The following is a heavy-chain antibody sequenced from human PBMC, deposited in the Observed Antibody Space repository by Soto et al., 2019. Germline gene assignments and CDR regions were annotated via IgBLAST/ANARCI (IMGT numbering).Heavy chain of an antibody. J-gene: IGHJ6*02. V-gene: IGHV4-31*03. D-gene: IGHD6-13*01. CDR3: ARDHIAAAGTGWDYYGMDV. CDR1: GGSISSGGYY. Sequence: PSETLSLTCTVSGGSISSGGYYWCWIRQHPGKGLEWIGYIYYSGSTYYNPSLKSRVTISVDTSKNQFSLKLSSVTAADTAVYYCARDHIAAAGTGWDYYGMDVWGQGTTVTVSS. CDR2: IYYSGST.